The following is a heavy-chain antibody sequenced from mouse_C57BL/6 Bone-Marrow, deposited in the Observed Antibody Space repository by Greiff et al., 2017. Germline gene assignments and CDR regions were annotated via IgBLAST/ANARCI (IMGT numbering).Heavy chain of an antibody. CDR3: ARSGGNYGSSYGWYFDV. D-gene: IGHD1-1*01. J-gene: IGHJ1*03. CDR1: GYTFTSYW. V-gene: IGHV1-64*01. CDR2: IHPNSGST. Sequence: QVQLQQSGAELVKPGASVKLSCKASGYTFTSYWMHWVKQRPGQGLEWIGMIHPNSGSTNYNEKFKSKATLTVDKSSSTAYMQLSSLTSEDSAVYYCARSGGNYGSSYGWYFDVWGTGTTVTVSS.